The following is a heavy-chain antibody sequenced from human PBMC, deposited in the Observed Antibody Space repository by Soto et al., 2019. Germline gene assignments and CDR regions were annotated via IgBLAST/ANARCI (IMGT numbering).Heavy chain of an antibody. Sequence: PSETMSLTCTVSGGSLSGYYWGWIRQPPGKGLEWIGDFYSSGSPHHNPSLKNRVSISEDRSKNEFCLKLSSVTAADPAIYYLAREFYYPRGVIGFDSWRQGPRVPPSS. J-gene: IGHJ4*02. CDR1: GGSLSGYY. CDR2: FYSSGSP. CDR3: AREFYYPRGVIGFDS. D-gene: IGHD3-10*01. V-gene: IGHV4-59*01.